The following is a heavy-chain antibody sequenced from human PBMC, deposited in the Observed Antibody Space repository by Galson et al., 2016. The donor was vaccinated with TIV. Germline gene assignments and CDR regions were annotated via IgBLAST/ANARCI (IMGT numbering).Heavy chain of an antibody. CDR1: GFTFDDFD. CDR2: VNWNGLGT. CDR3: ARVASCGVTCYYVDS. D-gene: IGHD2-21*01. J-gene: IGHJ4*02. Sequence: SLRLSCAASGFTFDDFDMAWVRQGPGRGLEWVSSVNWNGLGTSYADSVKGRFTISRDSAKNPLYLQMDSLGAEDTALYYCARVASCGVTCYYVDSWGQGTLVAVSS. V-gene: IGHV3-20*04.